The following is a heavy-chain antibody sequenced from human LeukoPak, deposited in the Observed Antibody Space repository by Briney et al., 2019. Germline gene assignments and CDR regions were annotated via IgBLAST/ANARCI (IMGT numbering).Heavy chain of an antibody. V-gene: IGHV3-30*18. CDR1: GFTFSSYG. CDR2: ISYDGSDK. D-gene: IGHD3-22*01. CDR3: AKSHHYYDSSGYYSTGFDC. J-gene: IGHJ4*02. Sequence: GGSLRLSCAASGFTFSSYGVHWVRQAPGKGLEWVAVISYDGSDKSYADSVKGRFTISRDNSKNTLFLQMNSLRAEDTAVYYCAKSHHYYDSSGYYSTGFDCWGQGTLVTVSS.